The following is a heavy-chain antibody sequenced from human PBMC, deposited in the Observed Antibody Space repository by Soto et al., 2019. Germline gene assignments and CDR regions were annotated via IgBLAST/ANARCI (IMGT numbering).Heavy chain of an antibody. Sequence: QITLKESGPTLVKPTQTLTLTCTFSGFSLSTSGVGVGWIRQPPGKALEWLALIYWDDDKRYSPSLKSRLTNPKEASKIPVVLTMTNMDPVANATYYCAHTPAHITRVRGVIINSWGQGTLVTVSS. CDR3: AHTPAHITRVRGVIINS. D-gene: IGHD3-10*01. CDR1: GFSLSTSGVG. J-gene: IGHJ4*02. CDR2: IYWDDDK. V-gene: IGHV2-5*02.